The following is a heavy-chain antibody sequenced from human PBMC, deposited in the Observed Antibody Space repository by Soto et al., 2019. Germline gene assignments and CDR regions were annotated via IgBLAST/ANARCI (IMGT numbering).Heavy chain of an antibody. CDR1: GFTFTSSA. J-gene: IGHJ4*02. D-gene: IGHD3-9*01. CDR3: AAGYYDILTGYFNFDY. CDR2: IVVGSGNT. V-gene: IGHV1-58*02. Sequence: SVKVSCKASGFTFTSSAMQWVRQARGQRLEWIGWIVVGSGNTNYAQKFQERVTITRDMSTSTAYMELSSLRSEDTAVYYCAAGYYDILTGYFNFDYWGQGTLVTVSS.